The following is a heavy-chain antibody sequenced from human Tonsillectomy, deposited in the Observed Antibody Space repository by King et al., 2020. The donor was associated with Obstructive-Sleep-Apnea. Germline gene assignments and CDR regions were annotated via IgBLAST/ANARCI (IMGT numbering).Heavy chain of an antibody. J-gene: IGHJ4*02. V-gene: IGHV3-33*01. CDR3: ARRHSSWQRETTPLGY. Sequence: QLVQSGGGVVQPGRSLRLSCAASGFTFSSYGMHWVRQAPGKGLEWVAVIWYDGSNKYYADSVKGRFTISRDNSKNTLYLQMNSLRAEDTAVYYCARRHSSWQRETTPLGYWGQGTLVTVSS. CDR2: IWYDGSNK. D-gene: IGHD6-13*01. CDR1: GFTFSSYG.